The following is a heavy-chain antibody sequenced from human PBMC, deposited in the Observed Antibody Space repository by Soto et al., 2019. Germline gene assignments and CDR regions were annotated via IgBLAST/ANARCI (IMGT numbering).Heavy chain of an antibody. J-gene: IGHJ4*01. Sequence: SVKVSCKVSGGSFREYAVSWVRQAPGQGLEWMGGIIPMFGTPNYAQKFQERITIIADEGTSTVYMELSSLTSEDTAVYYCARDSTAMTMSSFDYWGQGTLVTVSS. D-gene: IGHD5-18*01. V-gene: IGHV1-69*13. CDR3: ARDSTAMTMSSFDY. CDR1: GGSFREYA. CDR2: IIPMFGTP.